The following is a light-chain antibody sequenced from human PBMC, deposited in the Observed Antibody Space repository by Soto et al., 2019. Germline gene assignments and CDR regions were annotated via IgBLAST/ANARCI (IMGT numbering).Light chain of an antibody. J-gene: IGKJ1*01. CDR1: QSVRTI. Sequence: EIVMTQSPATLPVSPGERVTLSCMTSQSVRTILAWYQQKPGQSPKLLIYGASSRATGVPDRFSGSGSGTEFTLTISRVQTEDVAIYYCMQNNNLPPTFGQGTKVDMK. CDR2: GAS. CDR3: MQNNNLPPT. V-gene: IGKV3-15*01.